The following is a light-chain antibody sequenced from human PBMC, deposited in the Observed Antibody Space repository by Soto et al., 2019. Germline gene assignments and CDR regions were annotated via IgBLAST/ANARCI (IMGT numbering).Light chain of an antibody. CDR2: GAS. CDR3: LQEDSYPLT. Sequence: DIQMTQSPSAMSASVGDRVTITCRPSQAINNYLDWFQQKLGKAPKRLIFGASRLQSGVPSRFSGSGSGTEFTLTITNLQPEDFATYYCLQEDSYPLTFGGGTKVEIK. CDR1: QAINNY. J-gene: IGKJ4*01. V-gene: IGKV1-17*03.